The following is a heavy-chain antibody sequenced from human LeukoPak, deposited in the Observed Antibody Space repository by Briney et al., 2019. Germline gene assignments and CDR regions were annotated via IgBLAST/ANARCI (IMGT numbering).Heavy chain of an antibody. CDR3: ARSSGGSLPFDY. D-gene: IGHD2-15*01. J-gene: IGHJ4*02. CDR1: GGSISSGSYY. V-gene: IGHV4-61*02. Sequence: SETLSLTCTVSGGSISSGSYYWSWIRQPAGKGLEWIGRIYTSGSTNYNPSLKSRVTISVDTSKNQFSLKLSSVTAADTAVYYCARSSGGSLPFDYWGQGTLVTVSS. CDR2: IYTSGST.